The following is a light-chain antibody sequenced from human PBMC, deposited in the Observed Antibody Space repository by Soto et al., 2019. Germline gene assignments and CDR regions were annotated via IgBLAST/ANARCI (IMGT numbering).Light chain of an antibody. CDR3: QQYGNSPYT. CDR2: GAS. V-gene: IGKV3-20*01. J-gene: IGKJ2*01. CDR1: QSAANSY. Sequence: DIVLTQSPGTLSLSPGERATLSCRASQSAANSYLAWYQQKPGQAPRLLIYGASSWATGIPDRFSGSGSGTDFTLTISRLEPEDFAVYYCQQYGNSPYTFGQGTKLEIK.